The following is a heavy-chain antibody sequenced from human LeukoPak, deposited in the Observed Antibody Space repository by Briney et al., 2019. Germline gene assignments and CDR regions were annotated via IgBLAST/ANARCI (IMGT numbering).Heavy chain of an antibody. CDR3: ARGAPFGSGNVAEYFQH. V-gene: IGHV4-34*01. CDR1: GGSFSGYY. J-gene: IGHJ1*01. D-gene: IGHD6-19*01. CDR2: INHSGST. Sequence: SETLSLTCAVYGGSFSGYYWSWIRQPPGKGLEWIGEINHSGSTSYNPSLKSRVTISVDTSKNQFSLKLSSVTAADTAVYYCARGAPFGSGNVAEYFQHWGQGTLVTVSS.